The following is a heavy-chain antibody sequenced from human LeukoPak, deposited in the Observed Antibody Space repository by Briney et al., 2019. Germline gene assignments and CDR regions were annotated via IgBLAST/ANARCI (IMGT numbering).Heavy chain of an antibody. V-gene: IGHV3-48*01. J-gene: IGHJ6*02. Sequence: GGSLRLSCAASGFTFSSYSMNWVRQAPGKGLEWVSYISTSSSTIYYADSVKGRFTISRDNAKNSLYLQMNSLRAEDTAVYYCARQLGDCTNGVCYTRYYYYGMDVWGQGTTVTVSS. CDR2: ISTSSSTI. CDR1: GFTFSSYS. CDR3: ARQLGDCTNGVCYTRYYYYGMDV. D-gene: IGHD2-8*01.